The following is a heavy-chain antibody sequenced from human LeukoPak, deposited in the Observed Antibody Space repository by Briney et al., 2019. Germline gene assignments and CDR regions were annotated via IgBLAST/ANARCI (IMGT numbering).Heavy chain of an antibody. V-gene: IGHV3-30*18. CDR1: GFTFSNYG. D-gene: IGHD4-17*01. CDR3: AEDYGDYYFDY. J-gene: IGHJ4*02. CDR2: ISYDGSNK. Sequence: GGSLRLSCAPSGFTFSNYGMHWVRQAPGKGLEWVAVISYDGSNKYYADSVKGRFTISRDNSKNTLYLQMNSLRAEDTAVYYCAEDYGDYYFDYWGQGTLVTVSS.